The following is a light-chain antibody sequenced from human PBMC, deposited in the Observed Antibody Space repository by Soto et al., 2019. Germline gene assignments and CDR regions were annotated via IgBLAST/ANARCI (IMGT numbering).Light chain of an antibody. V-gene: IGLV2-14*01. J-gene: IGLJ1*01. CDR2: DVS. Sequence: QSALPQPASVSGSPGQSITISCTGTSSDVGGYNYVSWFQQRPGNAPKLMIYDVSNRPSGVSNRFSGSKSGNTASLTISGLQAEDEADYYCSSYTSTSILEVFGTGTKVTVL. CDR1: SSDVGGYNY. CDR3: SSYTSTSILEV.